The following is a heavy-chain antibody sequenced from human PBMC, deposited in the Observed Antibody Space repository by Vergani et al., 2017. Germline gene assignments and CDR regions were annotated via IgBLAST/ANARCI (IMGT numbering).Heavy chain of an antibody. V-gene: IGHV4-61*02. D-gene: IGHD3-10*01. Sequence: QLQLQESDPGLVKPSETLSLTCTVSGGSIRSTFYYWSWIRQPAGKGLEWIGRIHSSGTTNYNPSLKSRVTLSVDTSKNQLSLRMTSVTAADTAVYYCARDSWTSELRGVYWFDTWGQGTLVSVSS. CDR3: ARDSWTSELRGVYWFDT. CDR1: GGSIRSTFYY. CDR2: IHSSGTT. J-gene: IGHJ5*02.